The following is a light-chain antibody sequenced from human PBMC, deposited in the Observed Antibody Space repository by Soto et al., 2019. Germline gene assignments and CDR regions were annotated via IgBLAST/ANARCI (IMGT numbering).Light chain of an antibody. CDR1: QDISKY. J-gene: IGKJ2*01. CDR3: QQYGNLPYT. CDR2: DAS. Sequence: DIQMTQSPSSLSASVGDRVTITCQASQDISKYLNWYQQKPGKAPKLLIYDASNLETGVPSRFSGSGSGTDFTFTISSLQPEDIATYYCQQYGNLPYTFGQGTKVDIK. V-gene: IGKV1-33*01.